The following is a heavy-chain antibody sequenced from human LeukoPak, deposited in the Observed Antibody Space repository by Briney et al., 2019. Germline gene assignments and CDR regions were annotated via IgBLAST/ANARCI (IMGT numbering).Heavy chain of an antibody. J-gene: IGHJ4*02. CDR3: AKDMFGYGSGRKGYYFDY. D-gene: IGHD3-10*01. CDR2: IRYDGSNK. CDR1: GFTFSSYG. V-gene: IGHV3-30*02. Sequence: PGGSLRLSCAASGFTFSSYGMHWVRQAPGKGLEWVAFIRYDGSNKYYADSVKGRFTISRDNSKNSLYLQMNSLRAEDTALYYCAKDMFGYGSGRKGYYFDYWGQGTLVTVSS.